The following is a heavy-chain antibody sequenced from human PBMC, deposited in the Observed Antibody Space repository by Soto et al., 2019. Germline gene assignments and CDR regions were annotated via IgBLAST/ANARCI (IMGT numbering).Heavy chain of an antibody. CDR2: IYHSGST. Sequence: QVQLQESGPGLVKPSGTLSLTCAVSGGSISSSNWWSWVRQPPGKGLEWIGEIYHSGSTNYNPSLKSRGTISGDKSKHQFSLKLSSVTAADTAVYYCARAAMGASSWPFDYWGQGTLVTVSS. D-gene: IGHD6-13*01. J-gene: IGHJ4*02. CDR3: ARAAMGASSWPFDY. V-gene: IGHV4-4*02. CDR1: GGSISSSNW.